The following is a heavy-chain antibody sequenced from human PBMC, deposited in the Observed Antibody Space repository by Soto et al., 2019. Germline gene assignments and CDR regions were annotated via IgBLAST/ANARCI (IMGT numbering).Heavy chain of an antibody. V-gene: IGHV3-23*01. J-gene: IGHJ4*02. CDR3: AREFAPGSPNYDY. CDR1: GFTFSNYA. Sequence: GGSLRLSCAASGFTFSNYAMSWVLQAPGKGLEWLSTFTRSGSTYYADSVKGRFTISRDNSKNTLYLQMDGLRAEDTAVYYCAREFAPGSPNYDYWGLGTLVTVSS. D-gene: IGHD3-10*01. CDR2: FTRSGST.